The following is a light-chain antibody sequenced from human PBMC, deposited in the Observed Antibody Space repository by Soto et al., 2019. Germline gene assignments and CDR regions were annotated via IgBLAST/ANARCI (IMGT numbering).Light chain of an antibody. V-gene: IGKV3-20*01. J-gene: IGKJ1*01. CDR2: GAS. Sequence: EVVLTQSPGTLSLSPGERATLSCGASQSVGSSYLAWYQQKPGQAPRLLIYGASTRATGIPDRFSGSGSGTEYTLTISRLEPEDFSVYYCQQYINSPWTFGQWTKLEI. CDR1: QSVGSSY. CDR3: QQYINSPWT.